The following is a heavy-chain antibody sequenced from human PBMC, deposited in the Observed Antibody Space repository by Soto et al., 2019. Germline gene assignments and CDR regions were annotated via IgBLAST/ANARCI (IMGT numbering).Heavy chain of an antibody. V-gene: IGHV4-59*01. CDR2: IYYSGST. J-gene: IGHJ4*01. CDR3: PRDAGRPYDQ. CDR1: GAPITINY. Sequence: PSETLSLACTVSGAPITINYWSWIRKAPGQGLEWIGYIYYSGSTTYNPSLKSRVTMSADTSKDQFSLKLHYVTAAATGVYHCPRDAGRPYDQWGAGSLVTVSS.